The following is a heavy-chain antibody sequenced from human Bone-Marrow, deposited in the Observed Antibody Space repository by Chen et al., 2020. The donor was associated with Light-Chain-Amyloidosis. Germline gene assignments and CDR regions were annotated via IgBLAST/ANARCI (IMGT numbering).Heavy chain of an antibody. CDR3: ARVGSYDSSGYYFYYFDY. J-gene: IGHJ4*02. Sequence: EVQLVESGGGLVQPGGSLRLYCAASGFTFSSSEMTWVRQAPGKGLEWVSYISSSGSTIYYADSVKGRFTISRDNAKNSLYLQMNSLRAEDTAVYYCARVGSYDSSGYYFYYFDYWGQGTLVTVSS. V-gene: IGHV3-48*03. CDR1: GFTFSSSE. D-gene: IGHD3-22*01. CDR2: ISSSGSTI.